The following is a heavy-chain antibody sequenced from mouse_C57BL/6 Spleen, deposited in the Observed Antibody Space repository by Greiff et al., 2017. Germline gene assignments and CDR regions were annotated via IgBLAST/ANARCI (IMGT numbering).Heavy chain of an antibody. D-gene: IGHD1-1*01. CDR3: TRVGNYYGSSPWFAY. Sequence: QVQLKQSGAELVRPGASVTLSCKASGYTFTDYEMHWVKQTPVHGLEWIGAIDPETGGTAYNQKFKGKAILTADKSSSTAYMELRSLTSEDSAVYYCTRVGNYYGSSPWFAYGGQGTLVTVSA. CDR2: IDPETGGT. V-gene: IGHV1-15*01. CDR1: GYTFTDYE. J-gene: IGHJ3*01.